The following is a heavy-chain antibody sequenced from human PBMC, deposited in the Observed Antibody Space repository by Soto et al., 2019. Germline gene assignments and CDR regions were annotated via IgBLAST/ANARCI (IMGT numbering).Heavy chain of an antibody. V-gene: IGHV1-2*02. CDR2: INPNSGGA. D-gene: IGHD6-13*01. CDR3: ARAGSSDAFDI. Sequence: ASVKVSCKASGYTFTGYYMHWVRQAPGQGLEWMGWINPNSGGANYAQKFQGRVTMTADESMSTAYMELSSLRSEDTAVYYCARAGSSDAFDIWGQGTMVTVSS. CDR1: GYTFTGYY. J-gene: IGHJ3*02.